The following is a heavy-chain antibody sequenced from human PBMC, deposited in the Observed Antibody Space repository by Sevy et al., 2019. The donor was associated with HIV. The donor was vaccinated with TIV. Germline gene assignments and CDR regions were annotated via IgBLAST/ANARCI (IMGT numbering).Heavy chain of an antibody. CDR2: ITWDGGEG. Sequence: GGSLRLSCAASGFTFGDYSMHWVRQAPGKGLEWVSVITWDGGEGYYAKSVEGRFTISRDNSKDSLHLQMNSLRTDDTRLYYCAKGRGAGYCHGTGPWVPDLWGPGTLVTVSS. D-gene: IGHD2-15*01. CDR3: AKGRGAGYCHGTGPWVPDL. J-gene: IGHJ5*02. V-gene: IGHV3-43D*03. CDR1: GFTFGDYS.